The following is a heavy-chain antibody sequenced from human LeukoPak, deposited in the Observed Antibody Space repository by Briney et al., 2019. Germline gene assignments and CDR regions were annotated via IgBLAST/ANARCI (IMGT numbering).Heavy chain of an antibody. Sequence: NAGGSLRLSCAASGFTFSSYSMNWVRQAPGKGLEWVSSISSSSSYIYYADLVKGRFTISRDNAKNSLYLQMNSLRAEDTAVYYCARFSGYDSSGYYFDYWGREPWSPSPQ. V-gene: IGHV3-21*01. J-gene: IGHJ4*02. CDR2: ISSSSSYI. CDR3: ARFSGYDSSGYYFDY. CDR1: GFTFSSYS. D-gene: IGHD3-22*01.